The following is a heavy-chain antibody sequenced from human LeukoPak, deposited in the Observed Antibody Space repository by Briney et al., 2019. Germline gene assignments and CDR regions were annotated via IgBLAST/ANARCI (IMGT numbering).Heavy chain of an antibody. J-gene: IGHJ3*02. V-gene: IGHV3-53*01. CDR1: GFTVSSNY. CDR2: IYSGGST. CDR3: ARDLYLGDYKYDAFDI. D-gene: IGHD4-17*01. Sequence: GGSLRLSCAASGFTVSSNYMSWVRQAPGKGREWVSVIYSGGSTYYVDSVKGRFTISRDNSKNTLYLQMNSLRAEDTAVYYCARDLYLGDYKYDAFDIWGQGTMVTVSS.